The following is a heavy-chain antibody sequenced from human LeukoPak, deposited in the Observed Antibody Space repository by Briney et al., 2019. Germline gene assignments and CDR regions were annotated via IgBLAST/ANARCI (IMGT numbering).Heavy chain of an antibody. CDR3: ARGPLRFLEWLGFNWFDP. Sequence: VGSLRLSCAASGFTFNSYWMSWVRQAPGKGLEWVANIKQDGSEKYYVDSVKGRFTISRDNAKNSLYLQMNSLRAEDTAVYYCARGPLRFLEWLGFNWFDPWGQGTLVTVSS. CDR2: IKQDGSEK. V-gene: IGHV3-7*01. D-gene: IGHD3-3*01. CDR1: GFTFNSYW. J-gene: IGHJ5*02.